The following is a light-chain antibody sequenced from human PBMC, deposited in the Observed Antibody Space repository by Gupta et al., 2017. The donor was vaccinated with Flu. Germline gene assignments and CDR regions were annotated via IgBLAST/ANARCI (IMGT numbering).Light chain of an antibody. J-gene: IGLJ3*02. CDR1: SSDVGSYKL. V-gene: IGLV2-23*01. CDR2: EGS. CDR3: CSYAGSSTWV. Sequence: QSALTQPASVSGSPGQQITISCTGTSSDVGSYKLVSWYQQHTGKAPKLMIYEGSKRPSVVSNRFSGSKAGNTASLTISGLQAEDEADYYCCSYAGSSTWVVGGGTKLTVL.